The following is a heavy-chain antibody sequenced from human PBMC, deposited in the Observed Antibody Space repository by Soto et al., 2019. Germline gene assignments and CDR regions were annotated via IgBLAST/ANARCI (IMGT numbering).Heavy chain of an antibody. CDR2: IYYSGST. CDR1: GGSISSGDYY. V-gene: IGHV4-30-4*01. CDR3: ARVDNWSDLPYYYYDMDV. J-gene: IGHJ6*02. Sequence: QVQLQESSPGLVKPSQTLSLTCTVSGGSISSGDYYWSWIRQPPGKGLEWIGYIYYSGSTYYNPSLKSRVTISVDTSKNQFSLKLSSVTAADTAVYYCARVDNWSDLPYYYYDMDVWGQGTTVTVSS. D-gene: IGHD1-1*01.